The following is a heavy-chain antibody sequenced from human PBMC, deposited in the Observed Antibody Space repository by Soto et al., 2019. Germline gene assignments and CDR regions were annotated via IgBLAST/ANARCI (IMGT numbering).Heavy chain of an antibody. CDR1: GGSISGSNYY. J-gene: IGHJ4*02. CDR3: ARQYSRYDY. Sequence: SETLSLTCTVSGGSISGSNYYWGWIRQPPGKGLEWIGSIYYSGSTHCNPSLKSRVTISVDTSKNQFSLKLSSVTAADTAMYYCARQYSRYDYWGQGTLVTVSS. D-gene: IGHD6-13*01. CDR2: IYYSGST. V-gene: IGHV4-39*01.